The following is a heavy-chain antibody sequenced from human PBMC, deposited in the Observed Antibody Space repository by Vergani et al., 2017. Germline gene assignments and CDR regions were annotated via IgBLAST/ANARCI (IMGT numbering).Heavy chain of an antibody. CDR3: AKEPIVATTFDY. D-gene: IGHD5-12*01. J-gene: IGHJ4*02. V-gene: IGHV3-11*01. CDR2: ISSSGGST. Sequence: QVQLVESGGGLVKPGGSLRLSCAASGFTFSDYYMSWIRQAPGKGLEWVSYISSSGGSTYYADSVKGRFTISRDNSKNTLYLQMNSLRAEDTAVYYCAKEPIVATTFDYWGQGTLVTVSS. CDR1: GFTFSDYY.